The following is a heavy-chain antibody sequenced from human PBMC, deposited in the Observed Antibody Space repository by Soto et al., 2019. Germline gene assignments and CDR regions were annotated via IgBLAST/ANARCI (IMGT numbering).Heavy chain of an antibody. D-gene: IGHD3-22*01. J-gene: IGHJ5*02. CDR3: ARGVLYYYDSSGYPHWFDP. Sequence: PGGSLRLSCAASGFTFSSYEMNWVRQAPGKGLEWVSYISSSGSIIYSADSVKGRFTISRGNAKNSLYLQMNSLRAEDTAVYYCARGVLYYYDSSGYPHWFDPWGQGTLVTVSS. V-gene: IGHV3-48*03. CDR1: GFTFSSYE. CDR2: ISSSGSII.